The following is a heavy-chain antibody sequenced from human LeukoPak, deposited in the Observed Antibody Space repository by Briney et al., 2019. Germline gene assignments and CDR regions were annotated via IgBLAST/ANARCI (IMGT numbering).Heavy chain of an antibody. J-gene: IGHJ4*02. CDR1: GFTFSSYW. D-gene: IGHD5-12*01. CDR3: AKSIWGIVATTGFDY. CDR2: IKQDGSEK. Sequence: PGGSLRLSCAASGFTFSSYWMSWVRQAPGKGLEWVANIKQDGSEKYYVDSVKGRFTISRDNAKNSLYLQMNSLRAEDTAVYYCAKSIWGIVATTGFDYWGQGTLVTVSS. V-gene: IGHV3-7*01.